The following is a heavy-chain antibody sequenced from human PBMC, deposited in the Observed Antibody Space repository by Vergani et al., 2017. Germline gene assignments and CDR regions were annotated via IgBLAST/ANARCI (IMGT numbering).Heavy chain of an antibody. CDR1: GGSISSYY. D-gene: IGHD3-9*01. J-gene: IGHJ6*02. V-gene: IGHV4-59*08. Sequence: QVQLQESGPGLVKPSETLSLTCTVSGGSISSYYWSWIRQPPGKGLEWIGYIYYSGSTNYNPSPKSRVTISVDTSKNQFSLKLSSVTAADTAVYYCARGWAVDWYPYYYYGMDVWGQGTTVTVSS. CDR2: IYYSGST. CDR3: ARGWAVDWYPYYYYGMDV.